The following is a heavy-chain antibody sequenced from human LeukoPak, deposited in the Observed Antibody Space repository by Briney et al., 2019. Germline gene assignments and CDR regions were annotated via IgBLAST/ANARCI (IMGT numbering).Heavy chain of an antibody. CDR3: ASGRAAVGTGYYFDY. Sequence: PGRSLRLSCAASGFTFRNYGMHWVRQAPGKGLEGVAIRWYDGSNKYYADSVKGRFTISRDNPKNTLYLQMNSLRAEDTAVYFCASGRAAVGTGYYFDYWGQGTLVTVSS. CDR1: GFTFRNYG. V-gene: IGHV3-33*01. J-gene: IGHJ4*02. CDR2: RWYDGSNK. D-gene: IGHD6-13*01.